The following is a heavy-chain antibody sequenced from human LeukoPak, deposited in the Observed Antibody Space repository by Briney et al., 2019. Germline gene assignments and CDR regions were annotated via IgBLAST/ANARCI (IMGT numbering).Heavy chain of an antibody. CDR1: GLSFSNSW. CDR2: IKQDGSET. Sequence: GGSLRLSCAASGLSFSNSWMTWVRQSPGKGLEWVANIKQDGSETYYVDSVMGRFTISRLNAKNSVYLQMNSLRAEDTAVYYCARDRSISGVVTTDFWGQGTLVTVSS. D-gene: IGHD3-3*01. V-gene: IGHV3-7*01. J-gene: IGHJ4*02. CDR3: ARDRSISGVVTTDF.